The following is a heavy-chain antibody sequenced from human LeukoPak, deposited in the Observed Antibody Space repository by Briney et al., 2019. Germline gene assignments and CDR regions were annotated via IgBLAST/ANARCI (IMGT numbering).Heavy chain of an antibody. Sequence: GGSLRLSCAASGFTFSSYAMSWVRQAPGKGLEWVSAISGSGGSTYYADSVKGRFTISRDNSKNTLYLQMNSLRAEDTAVYYCAKSGYSSSWWTNCDYWGQGTLVTVSS. CDR2: ISGSGGST. CDR1: GFTFSSYA. CDR3: AKSGYSSSWWTNCDY. J-gene: IGHJ4*02. V-gene: IGHV3-23*01. D-gene: IGHD6-13*01.